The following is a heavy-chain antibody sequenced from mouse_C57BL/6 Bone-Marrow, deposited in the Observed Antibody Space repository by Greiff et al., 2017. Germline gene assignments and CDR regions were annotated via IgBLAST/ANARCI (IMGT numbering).Heavy chain of an antibody. CDR2: IRNKANNHAT. CDR1: GFTFSDAW. V-gene: IGHV6-6*01. J-gene: IGHJ3*01. CDR3: TSYDGCYDWVWFAY. Sequence: EVKLMESGGGLVQPGGSMKLSCAASGFTFSDAWMDWVRQSPEKGLEWVAEIRNKANNHATYYAESVKGRFTISRDDSKSSVYLQMNSLRAEDGGFYYYTSYDGCYDWVWFAYWGQGTMVTGSA. D-gene: IGHD2-3*01.